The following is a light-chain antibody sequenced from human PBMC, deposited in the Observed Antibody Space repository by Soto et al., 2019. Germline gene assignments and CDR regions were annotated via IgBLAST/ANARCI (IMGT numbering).Light chain of an antibody. CDR2: DAS. V-gene: IGKV3-11*01. CDR3: QQRSNWLWT. CDR1: QSVSSY. Sequence: EIVLTQSPATLSLSPGERATLSCRASQSVSSYLAWYQQKPGQAPRLLIYDASNRATGIPARFSGSGSGTDFTLTISSLEPEDGAVYYCQQRSNWLWTFGQGTKVEIK. J-gene: IGKJ1*01.